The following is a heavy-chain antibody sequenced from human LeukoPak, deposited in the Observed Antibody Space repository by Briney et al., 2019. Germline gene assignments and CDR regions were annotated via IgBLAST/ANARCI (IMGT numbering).Heavy chain of an antibody. CDR3: ARGLNVRYFDWRHQNGWFDP. CDR1: GFTVSSNY. CDR2: IYSGGST. V-gene: IGHV3-53*04. J-gene: IGHJ5*02. D-gene: IGHD3-9*01. Sequence: GGSLRLSCAASGFTVSSNYMSWVRQAPGKGLEWVSVIYSGGSTYYADSVKGRFTISRHNSKNTLYLQMNSLRAEDTAVYYCARGLNVRYFDWRHQNGWFDPWGQGTLVTVSS.